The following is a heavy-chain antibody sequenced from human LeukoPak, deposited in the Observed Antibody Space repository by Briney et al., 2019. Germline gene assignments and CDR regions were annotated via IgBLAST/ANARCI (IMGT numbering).Heavy chain of an antibody. CDR1: GFTFSSYG. D-gene: IGHD6-19*01. CDR2: ISYDGSNK. CDR3: ARAGHSVAGIPGFHDY. J-gene: IGHJ4*02. V-gene: IGHV3-30*03. Sequence: GRSQRLSCAASGFTFSSYGMHWVRQAPGKGLEWVAVISYDGSNKYYADSVKGRFTISRDNSKNTLYLQMNSLRAEDTAVYYCARAGHSVAGIPGFHDYWGQGTLVTVSS.